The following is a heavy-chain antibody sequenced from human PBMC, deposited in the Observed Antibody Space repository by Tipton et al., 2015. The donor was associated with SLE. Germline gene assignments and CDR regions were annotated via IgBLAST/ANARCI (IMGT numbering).Heavy chain of an antibody. CDR2: IYTSGGT. Sequence: LRLSCTVSGGSISSGSYYWSWIRQPAGKGLEWIGRIYTSGGTNYNPSLKSRVTISVDTSKNQFSLKLSSVTAADTAVYYCARIPPYYYDSSGYYHDAFDIWGQGTMVTVSS. CDR3: ARIPPYYYDSSGYYHDAFDI. D-gene: IGHD3-22*01. V-gene: IGHV4-61*02. CDR1: GGSISSGSYY. J-gene: IGHJ3*02.